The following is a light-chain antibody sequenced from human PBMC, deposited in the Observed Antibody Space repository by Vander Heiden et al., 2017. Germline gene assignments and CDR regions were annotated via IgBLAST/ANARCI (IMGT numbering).Light chain of an antibody. J-gene: IGLJ3*02. CDR1: YIGEKR. CDR2: GG. Sequence: SYVLTQPPSVSVAPGQTARITCGGNYIGEKRVHWYQLRPGQAPVLVVYGGDRPSGIPERCSGSNSGNTATLTVSRVEAGDEADYFCQVWGGISAHPNWVFGGGTKLTVL. CDR3: QVWGGISAHPNWV. V-gene: IGLV3-21*02.